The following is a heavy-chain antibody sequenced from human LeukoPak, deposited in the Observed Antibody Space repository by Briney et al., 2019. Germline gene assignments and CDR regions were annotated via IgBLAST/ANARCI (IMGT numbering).Heavy chain of an antibody. J-gene: IGHJ4*02. V-gene: IGHV3-74*01. CDR2: INSDGSST. D-gene: IGHD4-17*01. Sequence: PGGSLRLSCAASGFTFSNYWMHWVRQVPGEGLEWVSRINSDGSSTSYADSVEGRFTISRDNTKNMLYLQMNSLRAEDTAVYYCSTVARTDRGDYWGQGTLVTVSS. CDR3: STVARTDRGDY. CDR1: GFTFSNYW.